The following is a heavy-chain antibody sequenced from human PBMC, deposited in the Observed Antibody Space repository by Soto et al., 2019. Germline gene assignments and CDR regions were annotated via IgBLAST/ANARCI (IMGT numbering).Heavy chain of an antibody. J-gene: IGHJ6*02. CDR1: GGSISSSNW. Sequence: SSETLSLTCAVSGGSISSSNWWSWVRQPPGKGLEWIGEIYHSGSTNYNPSLKSRVTISVDKSKNQFSLKLSSVTAADTAVYYCARLSGTTYYYYYYGMDVWGQGTTVTVSS. CDR2: IYHSGST. CDR3: ARLSGTTYYYYYYGMDV. V-gene: IGHV4-4*02. D-gene: IGHD1-1*01.